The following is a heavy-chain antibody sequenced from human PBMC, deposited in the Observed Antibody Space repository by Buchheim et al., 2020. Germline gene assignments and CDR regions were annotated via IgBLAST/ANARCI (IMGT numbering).Heavy chain of an antibody. J-gene: IGHJ6*02. CDR1: GGSFSGYY. CDR2: INHSGST. V-gene: IGHV4-34*01. D-gene: IGHD3-3*01. Sequence: QVQLQQWGAGLLKPSETLSLTCAVYGGSFSGYYWSWIRQPPGKGLEWIGEINHSGSTNYNPSLKSRVTISVDTSKNQFSLKLSSVTAADTAVYYCARGRVVNYDALWGVAYYYYGMDVWGQGTT. CDR3: ARGRVVNYDALWGVAYYYYGMDV.